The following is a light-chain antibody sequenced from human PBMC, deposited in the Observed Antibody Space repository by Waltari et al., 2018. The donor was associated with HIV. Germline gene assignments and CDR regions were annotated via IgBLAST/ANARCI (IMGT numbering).Light chain of an antibody. V-gene: IGKV4-1*01. Sequence: DIVMTQSPDPLAVSLGERATINCKSVHPVLYSSNNKNYLGWYQQRQGQPPKLLIYWASTRESGVPDRFSGSGSGTDFTLTISSLQAEDVAVYYCQQYYSNPWTFGQGTKVEIK. J-gene: IGKJ1*01. CDR1: HPVLYSSNNKNY. CDR3: QQYYSNPWT. CDR2: WAS.